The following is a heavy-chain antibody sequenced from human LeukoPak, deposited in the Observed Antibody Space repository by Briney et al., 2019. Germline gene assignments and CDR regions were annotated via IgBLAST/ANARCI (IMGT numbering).Heavy chain of an antibody. V-gene: IGHV4-59*12. J-gene: IGHJ3*02. D-gene: IGHD6-13*01. Sequence: SETLSLTCTVSGGSISSYYWSWIRQPPGKGLEWIGYIYYSGSTYYNPSLKSRVTISVDTSKNQFSLKLSPVTAADTAVYYCARDRGEQQLVIGAFDIWGQGTMVTVSS. CDR1: GGSISSYY. CDR2: IYYSGST. CDR3: ARDRGEQQLVIGAFDI.